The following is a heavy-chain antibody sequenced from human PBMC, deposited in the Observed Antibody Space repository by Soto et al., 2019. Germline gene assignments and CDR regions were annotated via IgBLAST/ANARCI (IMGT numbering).Heavy chain of an antibody. J-gene: IGHJ4*02. CDR1: GGSISSGGYY. Sequence: QVQLQESGPGRVKPSQTLSLTCTVSGGSISSGGYYWSWIRQHPGKGLEWIVYIYYSGSTYYNPSLKSRVTITVDTCKNPFSLKLSSVTAADTAVYYCARGSSGYYPGRFDYWGQGTLVTVSS. V-gene: IGHV4-31*03. CDR3: ARGSSGYYPGRFDY. CDR2: IYYSGST. D-gene: IGHD3-22*01.